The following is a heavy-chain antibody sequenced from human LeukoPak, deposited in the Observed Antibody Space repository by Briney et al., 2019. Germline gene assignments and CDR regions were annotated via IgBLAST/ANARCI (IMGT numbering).Heavy chain of an antibody. CDR1: GFIVSHKY. Sequence: GGSLRLSCAASGFIVSHKYMAWARQAPGKGLEWLSIIYTAGNTVSAESVKGRFIISRDNSRNTVHLQMNSLRDDDTAVYYCARGQIDLLRNYFDSWGPGTLVAVSS. CDR3: ARGQIDLLRNYFDS. D-gene: IGHD3-22*01. CDR2: IYTAGNT. V-gene: IGHV3-66*01. J-gene: IGHJ4*02.